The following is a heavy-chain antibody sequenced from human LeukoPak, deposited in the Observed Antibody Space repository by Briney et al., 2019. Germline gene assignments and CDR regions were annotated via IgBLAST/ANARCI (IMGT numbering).Heavy chain of an antibody. V-gene: IGHV4-34*01. CDR1: GGSFSGYY. CDR3: ARGRRSHCYDSSGYFDY. CDR2: INHSGST. Sequence: SETLSLTCAVYGGSFSGYYWSWIRQPPGKGLEWIGEINHSGSTNYNPSLKSRVTISVDTSKNQFSLKLSSVTAADTAVYYCARGRRSHCYDSSGYFDYWGQGTLVTVSS. J-gene: IGHJ4*02. D-gene: IGHD3-22*01.